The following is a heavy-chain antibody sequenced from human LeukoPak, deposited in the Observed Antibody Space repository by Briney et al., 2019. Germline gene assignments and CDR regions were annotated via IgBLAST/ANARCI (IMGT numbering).Heavy chain of an antibody. CDR2: ISDNGRRT. CDR3: ARDPSVVTPLDTYFDY. D-gene: IGHD4-23*01. V-gene: IGHV3-23*01. Sequence: GGSLRLSCAASGFTFKNYAMSWVRQAPGKGLDWVAAISDNGRRTYYADSVKGRFTISRDNSKNTVSLQMNSLRAEDTAVYYCARDPSVVTPLDTYFDYWGQGTLVTVSS. J-gene: IGHJ4*02. CDR1: GFTFKNYA.